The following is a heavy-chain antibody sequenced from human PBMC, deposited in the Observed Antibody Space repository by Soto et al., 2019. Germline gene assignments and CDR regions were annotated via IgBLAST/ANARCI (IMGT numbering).Heavy chain of an antibody. CDR3: VRTSLVVAAATREDY. CDR1: GFTFSSYL. Sequence: EVQLVESGGGLVQPGGSLRLSCAAYGFTFSSYLMHWVRQAPGKGLVWVSRINSDGSSTSYADSVKGRFTISRDNAKNTLYLQMNSLRAEDTAVYYCVRTSLVVAAATREDYWGQGTLVTVSS. V-gene: IGHV3-74*01. J-gene: IGHJ4*02. CDR2: INSDGSST. D-gene: IGHD2-15*01.